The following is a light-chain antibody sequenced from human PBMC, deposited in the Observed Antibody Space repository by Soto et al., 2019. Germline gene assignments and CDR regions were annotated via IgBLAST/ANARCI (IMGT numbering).Light chain of an antibody. Sequence: QAVLTQPASVSGSPGQSITISCTGTSSDVGSYNLVSWYQQHPGKAPKLMIYEGTKRPSGVSNRFSGSKSGTTASLTISGLQAEDAADYYCCSYAGSSTFIFGGGTKLTVL. J-gene: IGLJ2*01. CDR1: SSDVGSYNL. CDR2: EGT. V-gene: IGLV2-23*03. CDR3: CSYAGSSTFI.